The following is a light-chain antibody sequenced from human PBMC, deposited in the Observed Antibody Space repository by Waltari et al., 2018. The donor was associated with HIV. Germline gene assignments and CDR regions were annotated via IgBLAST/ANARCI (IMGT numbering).Light chain of an antibody. V-gene: IGLV2-23*01. CDR3: CSYAGSSTLEV. Sequence: QSALTQPASVSGSPGQSITISCPGTSSDVGSYTLVSWYQQHPGKAPKLMIYEGSKRPSGVSNRFSGSKSGNTASLTISGLQAEDEADYYCCSYAGSSTLEVFGGGTKLTVL. CDR1: SSDVGSYTL. J-gene: IGLJ2*01. CDR2: EGS.